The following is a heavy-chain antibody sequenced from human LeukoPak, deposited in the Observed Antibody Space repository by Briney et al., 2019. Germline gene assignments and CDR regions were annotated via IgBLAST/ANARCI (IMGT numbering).Heavy chain of an antibody. J-gene: IGHJ4*02. D-gene: IGHD5-24*01. V-gene: IGHV4-4*02. CDR3: ATRATDGPL. Sequence: PSETLSLTCAVSGASISSTYWSTWVRQAPGKGLELIGEIHDSGSTNYNPSLKSRVTISVDKSKKQFSLNLTSVTAADTAVYYCATRATDGPLWGQGTLVTVSS. CDR1: GASISSTYW. CDR2: IHDSGST.